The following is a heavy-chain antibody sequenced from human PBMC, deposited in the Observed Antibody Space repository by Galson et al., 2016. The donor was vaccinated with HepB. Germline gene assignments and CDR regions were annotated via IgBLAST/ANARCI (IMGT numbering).Heavy chain of an antibody. D-gene: IGHD3-10*01. Sequence: SVKVSCKASGGTFSSYALSWVRQAPGQGLEWMGGIIPIFDSANYAQNFQGRVTITADESTSTTYMELSSLRSEDTAVYYCARGGTYSGSGTYRLDYWGQGTLVTVSS. CDR2: IIPIFDSA. CDR1: GGTFSSYA. CDR3: ARGGTYSGSGTYRLDY. J-gene: IGHJ4*02. V-gene: IGHV1-69*13.